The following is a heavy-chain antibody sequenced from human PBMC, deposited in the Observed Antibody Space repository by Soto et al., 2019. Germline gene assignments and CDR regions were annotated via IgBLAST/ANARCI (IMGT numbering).Heavy chain of an antibody. V-gene: IGHV3-23*01. Sequence: GGSLRLSCAASGFTFSSYAMSWVRQAPGKGLEWVSAISGSGGSTYYADSVKGRFTISRDNSKNRLYLQMNSLRAEDTAVYYCAKAPGMITTVSGYWGQGTLVTVSS. CDR2: ISGSGGST. D-gene: IGHD3-16*01. J-gene: IGHJ4*02. CDR3: AKAPGMITTVSGY. CDR1: GFTFSSYA.